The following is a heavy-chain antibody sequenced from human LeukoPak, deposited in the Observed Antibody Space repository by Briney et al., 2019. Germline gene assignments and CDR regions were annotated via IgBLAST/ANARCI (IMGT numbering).Heavy chain of an antibody. CDR2: INHSGST. D-gene: IGHD6-6*01. J-gene: IGHJ4*02. CDR1: GGSFSGYY. Sequence: SETLSLTCAVYGGSFSGYYWSWIRQPPGKGLEWIGEINHSGSTNYNPSLKSRVTISVDTSKNQFSLKLSSVTAADTAVYYCARVGNTGSSSSDYWGQGTLVTVSS. CDR3: ARVGNTGSSSSDY. V-gene: IGHV4-34*01.